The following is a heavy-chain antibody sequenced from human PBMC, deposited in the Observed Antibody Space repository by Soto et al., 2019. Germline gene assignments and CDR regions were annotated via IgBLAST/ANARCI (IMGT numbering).Heavy chain of an antibody. CDR2: IFHVGSP. J-gene: IGHJ3*02. CDR1: NYSIKNGYY. CDR3: ERGGGGSYRDAFDI. D-gene: IGHD1-26*01. V-gene: IGHV4-38-2*01. Sequence: PSETLSLTCVVANYSIKNGYYCGGIRQAPGAGLEWIGTIFHVGSPYYNPSLKSRVTMSVDRSKNQFYFRLSSVTAADTAVYYCERGGGGSYRDAFDIWGQGTVVTVSS.